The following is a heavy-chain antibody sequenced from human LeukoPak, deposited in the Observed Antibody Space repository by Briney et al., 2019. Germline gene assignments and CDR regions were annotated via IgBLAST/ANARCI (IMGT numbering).Heavy chain of an antibody. CDR3: AKGYYYDSSGYEDY. Sequence: PGGSLRLSCAASGFTFSSYAMSWVRQAPGKGLEWVSAISGSGGSTYHADSVKGRFTISRDNSKNTLYLQMNSLRAEDTAVYYCAKGYYYDSSGYEDYWGQGTLVTVSS. V-gene: IGHV3-23*01. CDR1: GFTFSSYA. CDR2: ISGSGGST. D-gene: IGHD3-22*01. J-gene: IGHJ4*02.